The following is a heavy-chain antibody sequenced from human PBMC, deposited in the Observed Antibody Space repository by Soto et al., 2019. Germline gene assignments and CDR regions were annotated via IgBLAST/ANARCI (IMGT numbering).Heavy chain of an antibody. CDR3: ARESEDLTSNFDY. CDR1: GFTFDDNA. Sequence: GGSLRLSCAVSGFTFDDNAMHWVRQAPGKGLEWVSSISSTTNYIYYGDSMKGRFTISRDNAKNSLYLEMNSLRAEDTAVYYCARESEDLTSNFDYWGQGTLVTVSS. CDR2: ISSTTNYI. V-gene: IGHV3-21*06. J-gene: IGHJ4*02.